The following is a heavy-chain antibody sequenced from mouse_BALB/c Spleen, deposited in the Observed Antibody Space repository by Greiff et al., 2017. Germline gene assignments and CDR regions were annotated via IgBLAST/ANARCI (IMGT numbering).Heavy chain of an antibody. CDR3: TRRSTIRGAMDY. CDR1: GYTFTDYE. Sequence: VQLQQSGAELVRPGASVTLSCTASGYTFTDYEMYWVQQTPVHGLEWIGAIDPETGGTAYNQKFKGKATLTADKSSSTAYMELRSLTSEDSAVYYCTRRSTIRGAMDYWGQGTSGTVSS. J-gene: IGHJ4*01. D-gene: IGHD2-1*01. V-gene: IGHV1-15*01. CDR2: IDPETGGT.